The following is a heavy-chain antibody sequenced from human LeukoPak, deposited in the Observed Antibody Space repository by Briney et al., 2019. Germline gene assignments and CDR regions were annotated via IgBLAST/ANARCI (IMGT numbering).Heavy chain of an antibody. CDR1: GFTFNTYY. V-gene: IGHV3-7*01. Sequence: GGSLRLSCAASGFTFNTYYMAWVRQAPGKGLEWVANINQGGGEKSYVDSVKGRFTISRDNAKNSLYLQMNSLRAEDTAVYYCARDGAGYSGYVYYYYMDVWGKGTTVTVSS. J-gene: IGHJ6*03. CDR3: ARDGAGYSGYVYYYYMDV. D-gene: IGHD5-12*01. CDR2: INQGGGEK.